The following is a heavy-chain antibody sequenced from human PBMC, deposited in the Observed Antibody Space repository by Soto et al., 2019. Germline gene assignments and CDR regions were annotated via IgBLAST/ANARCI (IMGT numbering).Heavy chain of an antibody. Sequence: EVQLLESGGGLVQPGGSLRLSCAASGFTFSSYAMSWVRQAPGKGLEWVSAISGSGGSTYYADSVKGRFTISRDNSKNTLYLQMNSLRAEDTAVYYCAKGLPNEQLVRGYYYGMDVWGQGTTVTVSS. CDR2: ISGSGGST. V-gene: IGHV3-23*01. J-gene: IGHJ6*02. CDR1: GFTFSSYA. D-gene: IGHD6-6*01. CDR3: AKGLPNEQLVRGYYYGMDV.